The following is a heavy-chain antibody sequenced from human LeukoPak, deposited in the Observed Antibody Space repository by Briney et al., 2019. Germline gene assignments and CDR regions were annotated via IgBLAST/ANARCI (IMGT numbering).Heavy chain of an antibody. CDR2: IYYSGNT. Sequence: SETLSLTCIVSSGSIRNYYWSWIRQPPGKGLEWIGYIYYSGNTNYNPSLKSRVTISLDTSKNQFSLKLSSVTAADTAVYYCARDYGSGYDYWGQGTVVTVSS. D-gene: IGHD6-19*01. CDR3: ARDYGSGYDY. V-gene: IGHV4-59*01. J-gene: IGHJ4*02. CDR1: SGSIRNYY.